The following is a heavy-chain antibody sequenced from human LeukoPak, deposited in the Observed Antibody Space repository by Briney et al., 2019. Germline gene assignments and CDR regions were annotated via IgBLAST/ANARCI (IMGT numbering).Heavy chain of an antibody. CDR1: GYTFTSYG. V-gene: IGHV1-18*01. CDR2: INAYNGNT. Sequence: ASVKVSCKASGYTFTSYGISWMRQAPGQGLEWMGWINAYNGNTNYAQKFQGRVTMTTDTSTSTAYMELRSLRSDDTAMYYCAREIYGRFDYWGQGTLVTVSS. D-gene: IGHD4-17*01. CDR3: AREIYGRFDY. J-gene: IGHJ4*02.